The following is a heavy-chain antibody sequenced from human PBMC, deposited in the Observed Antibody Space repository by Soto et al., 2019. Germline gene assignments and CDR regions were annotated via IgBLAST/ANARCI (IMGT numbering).Heavy chain of an antibody. CDR2: IYYTGST. J-gene: IGHJ5*02. V-gene: IGHV4-39*01. Sequence: QLQLQESGPGLVKPSETLSLTCTVSGGSISVNNYYWGWFRQTPGKGLEWIGNIYYTGSTYYNPSLKSRLSIAVDTSKSQFSLNLNSVTAADTAVYYCARLPRYDFWTWGQGTLVTVSS. CDR1: GGSISVNNYY. D-gene: IGHD3-3*01. CDR3: ARLPRYDFWT.